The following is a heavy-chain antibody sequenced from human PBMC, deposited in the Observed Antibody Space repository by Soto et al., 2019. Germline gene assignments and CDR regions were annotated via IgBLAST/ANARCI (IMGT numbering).Heavy chain of an antibody. CDR3: ARSQTQDFWSGYYFDY. D-gene: IGHD3-3*01. CDR1: GGSISSGGYY. CDR2: IYYSGST. V-gene: IGHV4-31*03. J-gene: IGHJ4*02. Sequence: QVQLQESGPGLVKPSQTLSLTCTVSGGSISSGGYYWSWIGQHPGKGLEWIGYIYYSGSTYYNPSLKSRVTISVDTSNNQFPLKLSSVTAAATAVYYCARSQTQDFWSGYYFDYWGQGTLVTVSS.